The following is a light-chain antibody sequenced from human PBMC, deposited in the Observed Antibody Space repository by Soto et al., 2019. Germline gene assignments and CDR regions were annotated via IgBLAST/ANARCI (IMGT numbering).Light chain of an antibody. Sequence: EMVLTQSPDTLTLSPGERATLSCRASQSIRSGRLAWYQQKPGQAPRLVIFDASNRASGTPERFTGSGSATDFTLTIARLESEDFAVYYCQEYHGSPVTFGLGPRLEI. CDR2: DAS. CDR1: QSIRSGR. J-gene: IGKJ5*01. V-gene: IGKV3-20*01. CDR3: QEYHGSPVT.